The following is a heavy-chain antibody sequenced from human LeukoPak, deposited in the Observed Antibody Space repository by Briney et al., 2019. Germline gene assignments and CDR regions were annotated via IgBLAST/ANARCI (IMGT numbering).Heavy chain of an antibody. Sequence: PGGSLRLSCAASGFTFSTYHMNWVRQAPGKGLEWVSSISSSLSYIYYADSVKGRFTISRDNAKNSLSLQMNSLRAEDTAVYYCARDSDYYDSRAYADAFGVWGQGTMVTVSS. CDR2: ISSSLSYI. CDR3: ARDSDYYDSRAYADAFGV. V-gene: IGHV3-21*01. CDR1: GFTFSTYH. J-gene: IGHJ3*01. D-gene: IGHD3-22*01.